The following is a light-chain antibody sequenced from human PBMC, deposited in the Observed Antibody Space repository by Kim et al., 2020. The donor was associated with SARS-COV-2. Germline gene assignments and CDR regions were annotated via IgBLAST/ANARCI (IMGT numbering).Light chain of an antibody. CDR3: HVWDSTSDHWV. J-gene: IGLJ3*02. V-gene: IGLV3-21*04. Sequence: APGKTARITCGGNSIGRKSVHRYQQKPGQAPMLVIYYDNERPSGIPERFSGSNSGNTATLTINRVEAGDEADYYCHVWDSTSDHWVFGGGTQLTVL. CDR1: SIGRKS. CDR2: YDN.